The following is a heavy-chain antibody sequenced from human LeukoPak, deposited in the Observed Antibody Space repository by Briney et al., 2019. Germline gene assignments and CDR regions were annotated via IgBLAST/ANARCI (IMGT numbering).Heavy chain of an antibody. Sequence: ASVKVSCKASGYTFTDYYLHWVRQAPGQGLEWMGWLNPNSGGTNFAQNFQGRVTMTRDTSITTAYMELSTLRSDDTAVHYCARYCPTSCNAGDTFDIWGQGTVVTVSS. CDR3: ARYCPTSCNAGDTFDI. J-gene: IGHJ3*02. D-gene: IGHD2/OR15-2a*01. CDR1: GYTFTDYY. CDR2: LNPNSGGT. V-gene: IGHV1-2*02.